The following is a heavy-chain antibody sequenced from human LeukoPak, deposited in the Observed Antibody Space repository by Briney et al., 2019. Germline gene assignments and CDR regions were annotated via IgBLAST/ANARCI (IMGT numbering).Heavy chain of an antibody. D-gene: IGHD3-22*01. CDR3: ARHLAPSSGYLTLDY. J-gene: IGHJ4*02. CDR2: IYYTGIS. Sequence: SETLSLTCTVSGGSISPYYWSWIRQSPGKGLEWIAHIYYTGISDHNPSLKSRVTISADTSKNQFSLKLSSVTAADTAIYYCARHLAPSSGYLTLDYWGQGTLVTVSS. CDR1: GGSISPYY. V-gene: IGHV4-59*08.